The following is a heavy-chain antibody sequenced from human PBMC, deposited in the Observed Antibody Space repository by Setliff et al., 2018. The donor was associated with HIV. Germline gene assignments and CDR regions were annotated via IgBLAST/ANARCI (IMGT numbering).Heavy chain of an antibody. J-gene: IGHJ6*03. D-gene: IGHD6-19*01. CDR2: MDPNSGNT. CDR3: ARDPRIAVARDYYYYYMDV. Sequence: VNVSCKASGYTFPSYDINWVRQATGQGLEWMGWMDPNSGNTGYAQKFQGRVTMTRNTSISTAYMELSSLRSEDTAVYDCARDPRIAVARDYYYYYMDVWGKGITVTVSS. CDR1: GYTFPSYD. V-gene: IGHV1-8*02.